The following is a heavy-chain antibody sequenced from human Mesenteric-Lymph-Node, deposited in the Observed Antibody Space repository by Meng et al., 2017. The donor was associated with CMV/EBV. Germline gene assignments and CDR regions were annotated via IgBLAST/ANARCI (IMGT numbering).Heavy chain of an antibody. CDR3: ARDRMFDP. CDR1: GGYISSSSYY. Sequence: SETLSLTCTVSGGYISSSSYYWGWIRQPPGKGLEWIGSIYYSGSTYYNPSLKSRVTISVDTSKNQFSLKLSSVTAADTAVYYCARDRMFDPWGQGTLVTVSS. CDR2: IYYSGST. D-gene: IGHD2-15*01. J-gene: IGHJ5*02. V-gene: IGHV4-39*07.